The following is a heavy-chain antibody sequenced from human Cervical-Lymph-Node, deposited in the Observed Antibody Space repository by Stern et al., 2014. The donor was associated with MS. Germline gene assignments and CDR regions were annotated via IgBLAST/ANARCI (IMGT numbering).Heavy chain of an antibody. CDR2: ISSSSSYI. Sequence: EVQLLESGGGLVKPGGSLRLSCAASGFTFSSYSMHWVRQAPGTGLEWVSYISSSSSYIYYADSVKCRFTISRDNAKNSLYLQMNSLRAEDTAVYYCARDLFGYNAYYFDYWGQGTLVTVSS. CDR1: GFTFSSYS. D-gene: IGHD5-24*01. CDR3: ARDLFGYNAYYFDY. J-gene: IGHJ4*02. V-gene: IGHV3-21*01.